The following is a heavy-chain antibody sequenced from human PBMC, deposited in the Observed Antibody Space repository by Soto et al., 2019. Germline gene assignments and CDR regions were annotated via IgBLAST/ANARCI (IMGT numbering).Heavy chain of an antibody. V-gene: IGHV3-23*01. CDR2: IRSDGDDT. CDR1: GFTFSSYA. Sequence: GGALRLSGAASGFTFSSYAMTWVRQAPGKGLEWVSAIRSDGDDTYSADSVKGRFTVSRDNSKNTLYLQMNSLRAEDTAAYYCARDYLRLADFWGQGTLVTVSS. CDR3: ARDYLRLADF. J-gene: IGHJ4*02. D-gene: IGHD3-10*01.